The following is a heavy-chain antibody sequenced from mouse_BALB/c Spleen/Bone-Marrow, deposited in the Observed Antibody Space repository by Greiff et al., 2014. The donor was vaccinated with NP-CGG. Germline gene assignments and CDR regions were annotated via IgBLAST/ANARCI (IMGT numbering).Heavy chain of an antibody. V-gene: IGHV1-20*02. CDR2: INPYNGDT. Sequence: EVMLVESGPELVKPGASVKISCKASGYSFTGYFMNWVMQSHGKSLEWIGRINPYNGDTFYNQKFKGKATLTVDKSSSTAHMELRSLASEDSAVYYCARGEDYGRGSWFAYWGQGTLVTVSA. D-gene: IGHD2-4*01. CDR1: GYSFTGYF. J-gene: IGHJ3*01. CDR3: ARGEDYGRGSWFAY.